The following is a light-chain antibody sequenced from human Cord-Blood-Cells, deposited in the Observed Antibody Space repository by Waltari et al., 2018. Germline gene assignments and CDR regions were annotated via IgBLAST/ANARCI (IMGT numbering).Light chain of an antibody. CDR2: EGS. J-gene: IGLJ1*01. CDR3: CSYAGSSTYV. CDR1: SSDVGSYNL. V-gene: IGLV2-23*01. Sequence: LTQPASVSGSPGQSITISCTGTSSDVGSYNLVSWYQQHPGKAPKLMIYEGSKRPSGVSNRFSGSKSGNTASLTISGLQAEDEADYYCCSYAGSSTYVFGTGTRVTVL.